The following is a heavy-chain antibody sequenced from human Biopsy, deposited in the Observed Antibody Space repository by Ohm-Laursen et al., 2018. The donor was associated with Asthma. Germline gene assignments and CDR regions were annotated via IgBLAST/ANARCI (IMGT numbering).Heavy chain of an antibody. CDR3: ARVGYISIAAADY. D-gene: IGHD6-13*01. V-gene: IGHV4-34*01. CDR2: INHSGRT. J-gene: IGHJ4*02. CDR1: GVSLSGYY. Sequence: TLSLTCGVSGVSLSGYYWNWIRQPPGRGLEWIGEINHSGRTTYNPSLNSRVTISVDTSKNQFSLRLGSVTAADTAVYYCARVGYISIAAADYWGQGTLVTVSS.